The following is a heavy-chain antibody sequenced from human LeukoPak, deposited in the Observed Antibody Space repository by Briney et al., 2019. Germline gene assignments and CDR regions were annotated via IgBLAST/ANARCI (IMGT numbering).Heavy chain of an antibody. V-gene: IGHV3-30*01. CDR1: GFTFSNYA. J-gene: IGHJ4*02. Sequence: GKVLTLACAAAGFTFSNYAMHWVRQAPGNGLEWASLISSGGTYEYYADSVKGRFTISRDNSKNTLYLQLNSLRAEDTAVYYCARDSTYYYDSGSSGPHYFDTWGQGTLVTVSS. D-gene: IGHD3-10*01. CDR3: ARDSTYYYDSGSSGPHYFDT. CDR2: ISSGGTYE.